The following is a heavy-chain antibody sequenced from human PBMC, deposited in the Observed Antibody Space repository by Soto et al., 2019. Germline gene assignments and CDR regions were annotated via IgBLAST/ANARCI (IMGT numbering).Heavy chain of an antibody. CDR3: ARQRTSVVTKAYFDS. CDR1: GGSFSGYY. J-gene: IGHJ4*02. Sequence: SETLSLTCAVYGGSFSGYYWGWIRQPPGKGLEWIGSIDYSGSTYNNPALKSRVSMSVDTSKNQFSLKLRSVTAADTALYYCARQRTSVVTKAYFDSWGQGSLVTVSS. CDR2: IDYSGST. V-gene: IGHV4-39*01. D-gene: IGHD2-21*02.